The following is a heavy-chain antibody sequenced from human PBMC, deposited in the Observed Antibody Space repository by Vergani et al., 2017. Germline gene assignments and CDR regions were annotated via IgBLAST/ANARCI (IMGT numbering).Heavy chain of an antibody. D-gene: IGHD4-11*01. CDR3: PRVNTETNGHVYDYYYMDV. CDR2: IDHTGRP. J-gene: IGHJ6*03. V-gene: IGHV4-34*01. Sequence: QVQLQQWGGGLLKPSETLSLTCVVNGGSFTRYHWTWIRQSPGEGLEWVGDIDHTGRPDYNPSLKRRLTMSVDKSRNQFSLTLNSVTATDTAIYFCPRVNTETNGHVYDYYYMDVWGQGTAVTVS. CDR1: GGSFTRYH.